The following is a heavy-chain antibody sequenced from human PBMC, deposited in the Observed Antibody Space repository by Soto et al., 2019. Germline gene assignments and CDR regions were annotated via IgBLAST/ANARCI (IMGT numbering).Heavy chain of an antibody. V-gene: IGHV2-5*02. CDR2: IYWDDDQ. CDR3: AHRDRASGGLFDY. CDR1: GFSLSTEGVA. D-gene: IGHD3-10*01. Sequence: QITLKESGAPRVKPTQTLTLTCTYSGFSLSTEGVAVGWIRQPPGKALEWLSVIYWDDDQRSSTSLRSRLTITKDTSKNHVVLTMTNMDPLDTATYYCAHRDRASGGLFDYWGQGILVTVSS. J-gene: IGHJ4*02.